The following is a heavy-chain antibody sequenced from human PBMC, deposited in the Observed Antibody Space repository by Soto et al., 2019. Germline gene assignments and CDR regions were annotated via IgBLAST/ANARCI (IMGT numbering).Heavy chain of an antibody. Sequence: PSETLSLTCTVSGGSISSSSYYWGWIRQPPGKGLEWIGSIYYSGSTNYNPSLKSRVTISVDTSKNQFSLKLSSVAAADTAVYYCARHGRIVATAHNWFEPWGQGTLVTVSS. CDR2: IYYSGST. V-gene: IGHV4-39*01. D-gene: IGHD5-12*01. CDR3: ARHGRIVATAHNWFEP. J-gene: IGHJ5*02. CDR1: GGSISSSSYY.